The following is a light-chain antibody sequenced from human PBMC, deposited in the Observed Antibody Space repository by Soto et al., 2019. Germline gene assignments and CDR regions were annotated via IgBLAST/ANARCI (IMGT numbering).Light chain of an antibody. V-gene: IGKV3-15*01. J-gene: IGKJ4*01. Sequence: EIVMTQSPATLSVSPGERVTLSCRASQSVSTTLAWYQQKPGQAPRILIYEASTRATGIPARFSGSGSGTEFTLTISSLQSEDSALYYCQQYNNWPSAFGGGTKVEIK. CDR3: QQYNNWPSA. CDR1: QSVSTT. CDR2: EAS.